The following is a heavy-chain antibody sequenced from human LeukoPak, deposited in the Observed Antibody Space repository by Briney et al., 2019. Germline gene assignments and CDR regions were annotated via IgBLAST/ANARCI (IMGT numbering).Heavy chain of an antibody. V-gene: IGHV1-18*01. CDR1: GYTFTSYG. Sequence: GASVKVSCKASGYTFTSYGISWVRQAPGQGLEWMGWISAYNGNTNYAQKLQGRVTMTTDTSTSTAYMELRSLRSDATAVYYCAGVNPTLRYFDWLLPPTPTYFDYWGQGTLVTVSS. CDR2: ISAYNGNT. J-gene: IGHJ4*02. CDR3: AGVNPTLRYFDWLLPPTPTYFDY. D-gene: IGHD3-9*01.